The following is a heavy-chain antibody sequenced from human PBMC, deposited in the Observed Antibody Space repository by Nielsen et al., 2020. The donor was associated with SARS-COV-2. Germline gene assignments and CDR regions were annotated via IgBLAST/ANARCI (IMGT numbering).Heavy chain of an antibody. D-gene: IGHD3-10*01. J-gene: IGHJ4*02. CDR3: ASSYYYGSGSYRPFDY. V-gene: IGHV1-3*01. Sequence: SCKASGYTFTSYAMHWVRQAPGQRLEWMGWINAGNGNTKYSQKFQGRVTITRDTSASAAYMELSSLRSEDTAVYYCASSYYYGSGSYRPFDYWGQGTLVTVSS. CDR1: GYTFTSYA. CDR2: INAGNGNT.